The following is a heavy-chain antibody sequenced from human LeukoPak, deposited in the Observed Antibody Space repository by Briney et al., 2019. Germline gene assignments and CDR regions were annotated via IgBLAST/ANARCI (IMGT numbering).Heavy chain of an antibody. V-gene: IGHV3-20*04. J-gene: IGHJ4*02. CDR2: INWNGGST. D-gene: IGHD3-10*01. Sequence: GGSLRLSCAASGFTFDDYGMNWVRQAPGKGLEWVSGINWNGGSTGYADSVKGRFTISRDNAKNSLYLQMNSLRAEDTALYYCARVHGSGSYYNDLVDWGQGTLVTVSS. CDR1: GFTFDDYG. CDR3: ARVHGSGSYYNDLVD.